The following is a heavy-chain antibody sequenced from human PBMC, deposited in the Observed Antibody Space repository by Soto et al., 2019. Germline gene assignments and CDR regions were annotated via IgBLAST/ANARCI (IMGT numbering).Heavy chain of an antibody. D-gene: IGHD2-2*01. Sequence: SETLSLTCVVSGGSITSYHWSWIRQFPGKGLEWIAYTSYTGNTNYNPSLQSRVTISLDKSKNQFSLKLTSVTAADSAVYYCARDDHIVVVPTSLGAMDVWGQGTTVTVSS. V-gene: IGHV4-59*12. CDR2: TSYTGNT. J-gene: IGHJ6*02. CDR3: ARDDHIVVVPTSLGAMDV. CDR1: GGSITSYH.